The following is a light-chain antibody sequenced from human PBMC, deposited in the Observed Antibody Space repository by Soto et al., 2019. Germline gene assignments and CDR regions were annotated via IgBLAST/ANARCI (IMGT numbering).Light chain of an antibody. Sequence: SYELIQAPSVSVGPGKTARITCGGKNIGSKNVHWYQQKPGQAPVVVIYYDNDRPSGIPERFSGSNSGNTATLTISRVEAGDEADYYCQVWDSTSDHPVVFGGGTKVTVL. CDR2: YDN. J-gene: IGLJ2*01. V-gene: IGLV3-21*04. CDR1: NIGSKN. CDR3: QVWDSTSDHPVV.